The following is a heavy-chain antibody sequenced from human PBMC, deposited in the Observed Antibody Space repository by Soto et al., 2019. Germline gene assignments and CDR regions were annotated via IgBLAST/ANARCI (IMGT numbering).Heavy chain of an antibody. V-gene: IGHV3-21*01. CDR1: GFIFSSYT. CDR2: ISASSTYI. CDR3: ARGWLRDPWMY. J-gene: IGHJ4*02. Sequence: EVQLVESGGGLVKPGGSLRLSCAASGFIFSSYTMNWVRQAPGKGLEWVSSISASSTYIYYADSLKCRFTSSRDNAYNSLYLQRNSLRAEDTAVYYCARGWLRDPWMYWGQGTLVTVSS. D-gene: IGHD5-12*01.